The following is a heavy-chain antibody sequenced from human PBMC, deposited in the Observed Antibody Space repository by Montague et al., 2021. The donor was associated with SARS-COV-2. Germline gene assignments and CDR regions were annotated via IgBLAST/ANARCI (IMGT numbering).Heavy chain of an antibody. CDR3: ARPRSPTDYYYGMDV. V-gene: IGHV4-34*01. J-gene: IGHJ6*02. Sequence: SETLSLTCAVHGGSFSTYSWDWIRQHPGQGLEWIGEIHHGGSTNYNPSLKSRVTISDDTSKNQFSLKLTSVAAADTAVYYCARPRSPTDYYYGMDVWGQGTTATVPS. CDR2: IHHGGST. CDR1: GGSFSTYS.